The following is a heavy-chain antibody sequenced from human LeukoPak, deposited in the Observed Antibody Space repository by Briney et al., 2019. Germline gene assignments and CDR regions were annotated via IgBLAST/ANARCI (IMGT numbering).Heavy chain of an antibody. CDR1: GGSISSGNYY. Sequence: NPSETLSLTCTVSGGSISSGNYYWRWIRQFPGKGLEWIGYIYYSGNTYYNPSLKSRITMSVDTSENQFSLHLSSVTAADTAVYYCARELGYYDSSALGYFDCWGQGILVTVSS. V-gene: IGHV4-31*03. CDR2: IYYSGNT. J-gene: IGHJ4*02. CDR3: ARELGYYDSSALGYFDC. D-gene: IGHD3-22*01.